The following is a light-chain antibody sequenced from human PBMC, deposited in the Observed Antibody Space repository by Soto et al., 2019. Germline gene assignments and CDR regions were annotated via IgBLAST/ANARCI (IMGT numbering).Light chain of an antibody. CDR1: QSVSSNY. V-gene: IGKV3-20*01. J-gene: IGKJ1*01. CDR2: GAS. CDR3: HQYGSAPWT. Sequence: IVLTQSPGTLSLSPGERGALSCRASQSVSSNYVAWYQQKPGQAPRLLISGASNRATGIPDRFRGSGSGTDFTLTITRLEPEDFAVYYCHQYGSAPWTFGQGTKVEIK.